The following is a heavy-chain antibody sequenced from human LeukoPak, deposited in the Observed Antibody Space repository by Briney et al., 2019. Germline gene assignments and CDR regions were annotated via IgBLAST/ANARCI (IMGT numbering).Heavy chain of an antibody. CDR3: ARSRGYSGYAFFDY. Sequence: SETLSLTCAVSGGSISSGGYSWSWIRQPPGTGLEWIGYIYHSGSTYYNPSLKSRVTISVDRSKNQFSLKLSSVTAADTAVYYCARSRGYSGYAFFDYWGQGTLVTVSS. CDR1: GGSISSGGYS. J-gene: IGHJ4*02. D-gene: IGHD5-12*01. V-gene: IGHV4-30-2*01. CDR2: IYHSGST.